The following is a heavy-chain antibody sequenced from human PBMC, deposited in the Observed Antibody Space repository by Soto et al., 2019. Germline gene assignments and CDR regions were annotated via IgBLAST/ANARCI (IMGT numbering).Heavy chain of an antibody. Sequence: EVQLVESGGGLVQPGGSLRLSCAASGFTFSDHYMDWVRQAPGKGLEWVGRTRNKANSYTTEYAASVKGRFTISRDDSQNSLYLQMNSLKTEDTAVYYCARGLVLRFLEWLDAFDIWGQGTMVTVSS. J-gene: IGHJ3*02. CDR2: TRNKANSYTT. V-gene: IGHV3-72*01. CDR1: GFTFSDHY. CDR3: ARGLVLRFLEWLDAFDI. D-gene: IGHD3-3*01.